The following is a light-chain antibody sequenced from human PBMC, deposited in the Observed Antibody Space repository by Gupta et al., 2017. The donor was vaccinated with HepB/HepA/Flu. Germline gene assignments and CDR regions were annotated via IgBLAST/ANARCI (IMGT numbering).Light chain of an antibody. V-gene: IGKV1D-12*01. CDR3: QQANSFPMT. J-gene: IGKJ5*01. CDR2: AAS. CDR1: QGIRSW. Sequence: DIQMPHSPSSVSASVGDRVTITCRASQGIRSWLAWYQQKPGKAPKLLIYAASSLQSGVPSRFSGSGSGRDFTLTISSLQPEDFASYYCQQANSFPMTLGQGTRLEIK.